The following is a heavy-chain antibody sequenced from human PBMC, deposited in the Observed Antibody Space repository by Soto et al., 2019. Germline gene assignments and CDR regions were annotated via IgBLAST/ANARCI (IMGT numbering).Heavy chain of an antibody. CDR2: IYYSGST. D-gene: IGHD6-13*01. Sequence: SSETLSLTCTVSGGSISSSSYYWGWIRQPPGKGLEWIGSIYYSGSTYYNPSLKSRVTISVDTSKNQFSLKLSSVTAADTAVYYCARHTIAAAGKRTYYYYYYGMDVWGQGTTVTVSS. CDR3: ARHTIAAAGKRTYYYYYYGMDV. V-gene: IGHV4-39*01. CDR1: GGSISSSSYY. J-gene: IGHJ6*02.